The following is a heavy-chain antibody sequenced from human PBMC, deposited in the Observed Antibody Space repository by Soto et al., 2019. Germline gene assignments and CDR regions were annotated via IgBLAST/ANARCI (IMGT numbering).Heavy chain of an antibody. D-gene: IGHD1-1*01. CDR3: AREGTTVDIYYDSGRDV. Sequence: QVQLQESGPGLVKPSETLSLTCTVSGGSISTYYWNWIRQPPGKGLEWIGYIYYSGSTSYNPSLKSRVTISLDTSKNQFSLKPSSVNAADTAVYYWAREGTTVDIYYDSGRDVWGQGTTVTVSS. CDR1: GGSISTYY. V-gene: IGHV4-59*01. CDR2: IYYSGST. J-gene: IGHJ6*02.